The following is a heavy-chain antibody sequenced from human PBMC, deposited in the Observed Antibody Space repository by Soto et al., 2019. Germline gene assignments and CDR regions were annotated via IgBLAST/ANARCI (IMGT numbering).Heavy chain of an antibody. CDR3: ARDDSVSYSFSDYYGLGV. D-gene: IGHD1-26*01. V-gene: IGHV3-7*03. CDR1: GFTFSNYW. J-gene: IGHJ6*02. CDR2: IKQDGSEK. Sequence: PGGSLRLSCAASGFTFSNYWRSWVRQAPGKGLEWVANIKQDGSEKYYVDSVKGRFTISRDNAKNSLYLQMNSLRAEDTAVYYCARDDSVSYSFSDYYGLGVCRQVTTFT.